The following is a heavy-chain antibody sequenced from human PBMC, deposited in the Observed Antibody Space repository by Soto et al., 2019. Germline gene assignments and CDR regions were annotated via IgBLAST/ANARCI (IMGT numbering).Heavy chain of an antibody. CDR1: GYTFSDYG. V-gene: IGHV3-23*01. CDR3: ARGSDSRRGYNGMDC. CDR2: ISVGGDAT. Sequence: GGSLRLSCAASGYTFSDYGASWARQAPGKGLEWVSVISVGGDATAHADSVRGRFIISRDNSRNIVYLEMSSLRAEDTAIYYCARGSDSRRGYNGMDCWGQGITVTVSS. J-gene: IGHJ6*02. D-gene: IGHD3-22*01.